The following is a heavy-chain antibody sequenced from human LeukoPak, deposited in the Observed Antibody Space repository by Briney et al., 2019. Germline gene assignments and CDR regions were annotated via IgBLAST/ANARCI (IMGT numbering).Heavy chain of an antibody. CDR2: IYYSGST. D-gene: IGHD1-26*01. V-gene: IGHV4-59*01. CDR1: GGSISSYY. J-gene: IGHJ6*03. Sequence: SETLSLTCTVSGGSISSYYWSWIRQPPGKGLEWIGYIYYSGSTNYNPSLKSRVTISVDTSKNQFSLKLGSVTAADTAVYYCARVNSGSYRYYYYMDVWGKGTTVTISS. CDR3: ARVNSGSYRYYYYMDV.